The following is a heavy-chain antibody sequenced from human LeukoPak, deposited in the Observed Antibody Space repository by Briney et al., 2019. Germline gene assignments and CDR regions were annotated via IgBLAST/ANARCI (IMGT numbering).Heavy chain of an antibody. CDR1: GFTFSSYA. CDR2: ISGSGSST. V-gene: IGHV3-23*01. Sequence: PGGSLRLSCAASGFTFSSYAMNWVRQAPGKGLQWVSAISGSGSSTYCADSVKGRFTISRDNSKNTLYLQMNSLGAEDTAVYYCAKPARTDYADYWGQGTPVTVSS. J-gene: IGHJ4*02. D-gene: IGHD1-14*01. CDR3: AKPARTDYADY.